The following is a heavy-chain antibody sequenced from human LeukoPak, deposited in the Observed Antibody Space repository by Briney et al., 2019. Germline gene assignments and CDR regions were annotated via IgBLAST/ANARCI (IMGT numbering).Heavy chain of an antibody. J-gene: IGHJ4*02. V-gene: IGHV3-30-3*01. D-gene: IGHD5-12*01. Sequence: PGGSLRLSCAASGFSVRDYAMHWVRQAPGKGLEWVAVMSYEETYKSYAEAVKGRFTISRDDSKNTLFLQMSSLRPEDTAVYYCTRRKFYSDYDPFDYWGQGTLVTVSS. CDR1: GFSVRDYA. CDR2: MSYEETYK. CDR3: TRRKFYSDYDPFDY.